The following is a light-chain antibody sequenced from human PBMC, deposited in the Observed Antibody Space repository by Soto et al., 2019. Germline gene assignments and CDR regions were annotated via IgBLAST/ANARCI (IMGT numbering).Light chain of an antibody. CDR1: QSISVW. Sequence: DIQMTQSPSTLSASVGDRVTITCRASQSISVWLAWYQQKAGKAPNLLIYKASRLESGVPSRFSGSGSETEFTLTISSLQSDDFATYYCLQYNGYYRTFGQGTKVEIK. V-gene: IGKV1-5*03. J-gene: IGKJ1*01. CDR2: KAS. CDR3: LQYNGYYRT.